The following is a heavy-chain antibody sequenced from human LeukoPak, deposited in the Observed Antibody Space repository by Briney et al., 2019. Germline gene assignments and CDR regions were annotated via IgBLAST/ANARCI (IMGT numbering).Heavy chain of an antibody. Sequence: GGSLRLSCAASGFTFSSYAVSWVRQAPGKGLEWVSAISGSGGSTYYADSVKGRFTISRDNSKNTLYLQMNSLRAEDTAVYYCAKGPNGEFWSGYPGDGMDVWGQGTTVTVSS. J-gene: IGHJ6*02. V-gene: IGHV3-23*01. CDR1: GFTFSSYA. CDR3: AKGPNGEFWSGYPGDGMDV. CDR2: ISGSGGST. D-gene: IGHD3-3*01.